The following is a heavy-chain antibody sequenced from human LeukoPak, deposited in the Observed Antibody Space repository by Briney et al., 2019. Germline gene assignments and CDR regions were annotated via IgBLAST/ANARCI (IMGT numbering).Heavy chain of an antibody. V-gene: IGHV4-39*07. CDR2: IYHSGST. J-gene: IGHJ3*02. CDR3: ARGNAFDI. CDR1: GGSISSSSYY. Sequence: PSETLSLTCTVSGGSISSSSYYWGWIRQPPGKGLEWIGSIYHSGSTYYNPSLKSRVTISVDTSKNQFSLNLSSVTAADTAVYYCARGNAFDIWGQGTMVTVSA.